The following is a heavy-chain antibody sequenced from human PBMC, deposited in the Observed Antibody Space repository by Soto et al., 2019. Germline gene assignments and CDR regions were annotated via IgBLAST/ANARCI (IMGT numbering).Heavy chain of an antibody. CDR3: ARSVVYDYIWGNNNDAFDI. CDR2: IYYSGST. Sequence: QVQLQESGPGLVKPSQTLSLTCTVSGGSISSGGYYWSWIRQHPGKGLEWIGYIYYSGSTYYNPSLKSRVTISVDTSKNQFSLKLSSVTAADTAVYYCARSVVYDYIWGNNNDAFDIWGQGTMVTVSS. J-gene: IGHJ3*02. V-gene: IGHV4-31*03. CDR1: GGSISSGGYY. D-gene: IGHD3-16*01.